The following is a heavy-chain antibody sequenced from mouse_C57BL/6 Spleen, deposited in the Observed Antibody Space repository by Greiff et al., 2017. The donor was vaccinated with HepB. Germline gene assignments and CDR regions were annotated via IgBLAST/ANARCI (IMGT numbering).Heavy chain of an antibody. J-gene: IGHJ3*01. V-gene: IGHV1-64*01. D-gene: IGHD2-4*01. CDR2: IHPNSGST. CDR1: GYTFTSYW. Sequence: QVQLQQSGAELVKPGASVKLSCKASGYTFTSYWMHWVKQRPGQGLEWIGMIHPNSGSTNYNEKFKSKATLTVDKSSSTAYMQLSSLTSEDSAVYYCARRGDYDGGFAYWGQGTLVTVSA. CDR3: ARRGDYDGGFAY.